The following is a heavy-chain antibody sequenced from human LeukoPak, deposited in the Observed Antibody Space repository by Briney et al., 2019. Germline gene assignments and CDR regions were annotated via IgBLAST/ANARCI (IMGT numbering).Heavy chain of an antibody. CDR1: GYTFSSYW. Sequence: GESLRISCKGSGYTFSSYWIGWVRQMPGKGLEWMGIIYPGDSDTRYSPSLQGQVTISVDTSIGTAYLQWSSLKASDTAIYYCARQNDFRLDYWGQGTLVTVSA. D-gene: IGHD3-3*01. CDR2: IYPGDSDT. CDR3: ARQNDFRLDY. J-gene: IGHJ4*02. V-gene: IGHV5-51*01.